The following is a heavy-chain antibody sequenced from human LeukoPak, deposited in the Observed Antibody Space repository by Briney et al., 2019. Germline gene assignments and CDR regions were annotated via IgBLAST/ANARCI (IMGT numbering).Heavy chain of an antibody. V-gene: IGHV5-51*01. CDR1: GSSFTSYW. D-gene: IGHD5-18*01. CDR2: IYPGDSDT. J-gene: IGHJ6*02. Sequence: GESLKISCKGSGSSFTSYWIGWVRQMPGKGLEWMGIIYPGDSDTRYSPSFQGQVTISADKSISTAYLQWSSLKAADTAMYYCASSGYSYGLYYYYGMDVWGQGTTVTVSS. CDR3: ASSGYSYGLYYYYGMDV.